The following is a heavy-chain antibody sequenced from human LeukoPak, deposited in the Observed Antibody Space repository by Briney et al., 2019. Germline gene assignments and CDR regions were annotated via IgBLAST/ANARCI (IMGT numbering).Heavy chain of an antibody. CDR2: INPSTGGT. CDR1: RHTFTTYF. J-gene: IGHJ4*02. CDR3: AREGRHCGGDCYSFDS. D-gene: IGHD2-21*02. Sequence: ASVKVSCKIPRHTFTTYFIYWVRQAPGQGLEWMGWINPSTGGTNSAQEFQGRITMTRDTSTSTAYMELSSLRSDDTAVYYCAREGRHCGGDCYSFDSWGQGTLVTVSS. V-gene: IGHV1-2*02.